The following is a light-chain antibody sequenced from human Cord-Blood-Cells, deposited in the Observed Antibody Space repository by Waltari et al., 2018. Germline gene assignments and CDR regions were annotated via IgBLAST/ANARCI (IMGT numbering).Light chain of an antibody. CDR3: QQSYSTHPWT. V-gene: IGKV1-39*01. Sequence: DIQMTQSLSSLSTSIRDRVTITRRASQSISRYLKWYQQKPGKAPTLLIYDASSLQSGVPSRFSGSGSGTDFTLTISSLQPEDFATYYCQQSYSTHPWTFGQGTKVEIK. J-gene: IGKJ1*01. CDR2: DAS. CDR1: QSISRY.